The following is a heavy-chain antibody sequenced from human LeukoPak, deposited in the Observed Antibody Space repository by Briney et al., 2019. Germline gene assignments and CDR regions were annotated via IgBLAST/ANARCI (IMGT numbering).Heavy chain of an antibody. CDR1: GFTFSRYW. J-gene: IGHJ4*02. CDR3: ARGYSSSSVRWDY. Sequence: GGSLRLSCAASGFTFSRYWMHWVRQAPGKGLVWVSRINSDGSSTNYADSVKGRFTISRDNSKNTLYLQMNSLRAEDTAVYYCARGYSSSSVRWDYWGQGTLVTVSS. CDR2: INSDGSST. V-gene: IGHV3-74*01. D-gene: IGHD6-6*01.